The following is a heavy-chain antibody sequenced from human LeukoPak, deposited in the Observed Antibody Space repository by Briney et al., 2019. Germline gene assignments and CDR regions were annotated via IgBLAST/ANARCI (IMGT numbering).Heavy chain of an antibody. V-gene: IGHV1-69-2*01. CDR1: GYTFTDYY. J-gene: IGHJ3*02. D-gene: IGHD2-15*01. CDR3: ATSGSFWDIVVVVAATHTHAFDI. CDR2: VDPEDGET. Sequence: ASVKVSCKVSGYTFTDYYMHWVQQAPGKGLGWMGLVDPEDGETIYAEKFQGRVTITADTSTDTAYMELSSLRSEDTAVYYCATSGSFWDIVVVVAATHTHAFDIWGQGTMVTVSS.